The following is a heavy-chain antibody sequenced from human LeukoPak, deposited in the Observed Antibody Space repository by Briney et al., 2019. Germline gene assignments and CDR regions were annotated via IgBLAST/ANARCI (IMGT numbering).Heavy chain of an antibody. Sequence: SETLSLTCAVSGGSISSSNWWSWVRQPPGKGLEWIGEIYHSGSTNYNPSLKSRVTISVDKSKNQFSLKLSSVTAADTAVYYCARVPGDPDWGYFDYWGQGTLVTVSS. CDR2: IYHSGST. CDR1: GGSISSSNW. V-gene: IGHV4-4*02. CDR3: ARVPGDPDWGYFDY. D-gene: IGHD3-9*01. J-gene: IGHJ4*02.